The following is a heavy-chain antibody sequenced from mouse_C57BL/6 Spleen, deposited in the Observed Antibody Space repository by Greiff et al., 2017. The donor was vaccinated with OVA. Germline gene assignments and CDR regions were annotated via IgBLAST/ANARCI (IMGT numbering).Heavy chain of an antibody. V-gene: IGHV2-6-1*01. D-gene: IGHD2-5*01. CDR1: GFSLTSYG. J-gene: IGHJ4*01. Sequence: QVQLKESGPGLVAPSQCLSITCTVSGFSLTSYGVHWVRQPPGKGLEWLVVIWSDGSTTYNSALKSRLSISKDNSKSQVFLKMNSLQTDDTAMYYCARHPYSNYVDYAMDYWGQGTSVTVSS. CDR2: IWSDGST. CDR3: ARHPYSNYVDYAMDY.